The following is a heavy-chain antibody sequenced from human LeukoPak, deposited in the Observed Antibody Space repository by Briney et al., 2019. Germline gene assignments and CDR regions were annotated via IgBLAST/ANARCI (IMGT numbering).Heavy chain of an antibody. CDR3: ARDQNLGGDYWYFDL. CDR2: IYTSGST. D-gene: IGHD1-7*01. CDR1: GGSINSGSFY. J-gene: IGHJ2*01. Sequence: SETLSLTCTVSGGSINSGSFYWTWIRQPAGKGLEWIGRIYTSGSTNYNPSLKSRVPKSLDTSKNQFSLKLSSATAADTAVYYCARDQNLGGDYWYFDLWGRGTLVTVSS. V-gene: IGHV4-61*02.